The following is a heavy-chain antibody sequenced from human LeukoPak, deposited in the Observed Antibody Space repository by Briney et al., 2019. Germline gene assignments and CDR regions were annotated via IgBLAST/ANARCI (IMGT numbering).Heavy chain of an antibody. CDR2: NLASGRGT. CDR1: GFTFNIHA. V-gene: IGHV3-23*01. J-gene: IGHJ5*01. CDR3: AKDLAIRGDS. Sequence: PGGSLRLSCAASGFTFNIHAMSWVRQAPGKGLEWVSANLASGRGTHYSESVKGRFTISRDDSKNTLYLQMGSLRAEDTAVYFCAKDLAIRGDSWGQGTLVTVSS.